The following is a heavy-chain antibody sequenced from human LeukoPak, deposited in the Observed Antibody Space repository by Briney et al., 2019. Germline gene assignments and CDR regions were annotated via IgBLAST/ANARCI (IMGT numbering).Heavy chain of an antibody. CDR1: GYTFTSYW. J-gene: IGHJ4*02. D-gene: IGHD5-18*01. CDR3: ARIKDTAMVVDY. CDR2: IYPGDSDT. Sequence: ASVKVSCKASGYTFTSYWIGWVRQMPGKGLEWMGIIYPGDSDTRYSPSFQGQVTISADKSISTAYLQWSSLKASDTAMYYCARIKDTAMVVDYWGQGTLVTVSS. V-gene: IGHV5-51*01.